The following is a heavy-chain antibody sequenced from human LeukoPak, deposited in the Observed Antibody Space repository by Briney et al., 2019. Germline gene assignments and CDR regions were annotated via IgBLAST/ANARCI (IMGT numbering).Heavy chain of an antibody. V-gene: IGHV3-21*04. Sequence: GGSLRLSCAASGFTFSSYSMNWVRQAPGKGLEWVSFISGSSSYIYYADSVKGRFTISRDNSKNTLYLQMNSLRAEDTAVYYCARQADYGLFDPWGQGTLVTVSS. CDR2: ISGSSSYI. CDR3: ARQADYGLFDP. CDR1: GFTFSSYS. J-gene: IGHJ5*02. D-gene: IGHD3-10*01.